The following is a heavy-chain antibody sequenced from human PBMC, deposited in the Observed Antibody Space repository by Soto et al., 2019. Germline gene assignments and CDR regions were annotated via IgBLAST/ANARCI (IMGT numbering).Heavy chain of an antibody. J-gene: IGHJ4*02. CDR1: GYVFTGYY. D-gene: IGHD3-22*01. V-gene: IGHV1-2*02. Sequence: ASVKVSCKTSGYVFTGYYLHWVRQAPGQGLEWMGWINCRSGGTTYTQKFQGRVTLTMDTSTSTGYMELSSLISDDTALYYCMRGASARDSSGYPYYFDPWGQGTLVTVSS. CDR2: INCRSGGT. CDR3: MRGASARDSSGYPYYFDP.